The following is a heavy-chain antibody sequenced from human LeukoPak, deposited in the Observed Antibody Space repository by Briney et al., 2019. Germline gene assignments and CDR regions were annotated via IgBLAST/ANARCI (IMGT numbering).Heavy chain of an antibody. V-gene: IGHV3-7*01. CDR2: IKRDGSEE. Sequence: PGGSTRPSRAADAFSVSSNYMTWVRQAPGKGLEWVANIKRDGSEEYYGVSVKGRFTVCRDRAKNSLYLQMNSVRAEDTAVYYCARERFGELLWNSMDVWGQGTTVTVSS. D-gene: IGHD3-10*01. CDR1: AFSVSSNY. CDR3: ARERFGELLWNSMDV. J-gene: IGHJ6*02.